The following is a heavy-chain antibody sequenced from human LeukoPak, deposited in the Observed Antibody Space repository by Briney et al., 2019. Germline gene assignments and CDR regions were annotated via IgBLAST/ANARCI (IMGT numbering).Heavy chain of an antibody. J-gene: IGHJ4*02. CDR2: FHYSGIT. CDR3: ARGTSGSYHWNFDY. V-gene: IGHV4-39*07. D-gene: IGHD1-26*01. CDR1: GGSVSSSSYY. Sequence: SETLSLTCTVSGGSVSSSSYYWGWIRQPPGKGLEWIGSFHYSGITYQNPSLKSRVTISVDTSKNQFSLKLSSVTAADTAVYYCARGTSGSYHWNFDYWGQGTLVTVSS.